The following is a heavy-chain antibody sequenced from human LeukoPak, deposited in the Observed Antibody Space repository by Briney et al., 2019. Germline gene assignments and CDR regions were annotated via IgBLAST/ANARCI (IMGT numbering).Heavy chain of an antibody. Sequence: SETLSLTCTVSGGSISGYYWSWIRQPPGKRLEWIGYIYYSGSTNYNPSLKSRVTISVDTSKNQFSLNLSSVTAADTAVYYCARSRIFGVVDNWFDPWGQGTLVTVS. CDR2: IYYSGST. V-gene: IGHV4-59*01. D-gene: IGHD3-3*01. J-gene: IGHJ5*02. CDR3: ARSRIFGVVDNWFDP. CDR1: GGSISGYY.